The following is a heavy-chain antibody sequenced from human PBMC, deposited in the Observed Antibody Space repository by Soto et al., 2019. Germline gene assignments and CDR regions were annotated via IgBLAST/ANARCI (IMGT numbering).Heavy chain of an antibody. D-gene: IGHD3-22*01. V-gene: IGHV1-58*01. J-gene: IGHJ3*02. CDR1: GFTCTSSA. CDR2: IVVGSGNT. CDR3: AADGTYYYASSYEGAFDI. Sequence: QMQLVQSGPEVKKPGTSVKVSCKASGFTCTSSAVQWVRQARGQRLEWIGWIVVGSGNTNYAQKFQERVTITRDMSTSTAYMELSSLRAEATAVYYCAADGTYYYASSYEGAFDIWGQGTMVTVSS.